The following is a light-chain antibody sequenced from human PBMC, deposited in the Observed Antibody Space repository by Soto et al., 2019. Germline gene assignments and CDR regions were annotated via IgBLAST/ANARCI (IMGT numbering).Light chain of an antibody. CDR2: DVS. CDR3: GSYTSSNTLGV. V-gene: IGLV2-14*03. Sequence: QSALTQPASVSGSPGQSITISCTGSSSDIGGHNYVSWYQQHPGKAPKLMLYDVSNRPSGVSNRFSGSKSGNTASLTISGLQPEDEADYYCGSYTSSNTLGVFGGGTKLTVL. CDR1: SSDIGGHNY. J-gene: IGLJ2*01.